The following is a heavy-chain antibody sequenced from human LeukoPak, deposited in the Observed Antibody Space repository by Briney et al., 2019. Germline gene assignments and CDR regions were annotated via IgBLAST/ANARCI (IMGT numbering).Heavy chain of an antibody. CDR2: INPNSGGT. V-gene: IGHV1-2*02. J-gene: IGHJ5*02. CDR1: GYTFTDNH. CDR3: ARGYCTGGRCSGAWFDP. D-gene: IGHD2-8*02. Sequence: ASVKVSCKASGYTFTDNHLHWVRQAPGQGLEWVGWINPNSGGTNYAQKFQGRVTMTRDTSISTAYIELNRLRSDDTAVYYCARGYCTGGRCSGAWFDPWGQGTLVTVSS.